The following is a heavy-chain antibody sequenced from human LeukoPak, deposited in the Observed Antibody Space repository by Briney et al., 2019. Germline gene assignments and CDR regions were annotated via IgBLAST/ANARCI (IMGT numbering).Heavy chain of an antibody. J-gene: IGHJ5*02. CDR3: ARGPGWFDP. V-gene: IGHV4-30-2*01. CDR2: IYHSGST. CDR1: GGSISSGGYS. Sequence: SETLSLTCAVSGGSISSGGYSWSWIRQPPGKGLEWIGYIYHSGSTNYNPSLKSRVTISVDKSKNQFSLKLSSVTAADTAVYYCARGPGWFDPWGQGTLVTVSS.